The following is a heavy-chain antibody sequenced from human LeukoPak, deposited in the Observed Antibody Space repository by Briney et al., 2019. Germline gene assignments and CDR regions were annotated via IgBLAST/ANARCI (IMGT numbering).Heavy chain of an antibody. D-gene: IGHD2-2*01. J-gene: IGHJ6*03. Sequence: PGGSLRLSCAASGFTVSSNYMSWVRQTPGKGLEWVSVIYSGGSTYYADSVKVRFTISTDNSKNTLYLQMNSLRAEDTAVYYCARQEKYCSSTSCYPYYYYYYMDVWGKGTTVTVSS. V-gene: IGHV3-66*02. CDR2: IYSGGST. CDR3: ARQEKYCSSTSCYPYYYYYYMDV. CDR1: GFTVSSNY.